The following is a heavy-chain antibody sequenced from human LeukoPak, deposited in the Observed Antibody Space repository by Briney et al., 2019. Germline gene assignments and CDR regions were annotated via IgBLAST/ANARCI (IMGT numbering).Heavy chain of an antibody. J-gene: IGHJ4*02. CDR3: AKGTVSSGYYWVFEY. Sequence: PGGSLRLSCAASGFTFDDYAMHWVRQAPGKGLEWVSSITWNSGSIDYADSVKGRFTISRDNAKNSLYLQINSLRAEEMALYYCAKGTVSSGYYWVFEYWGQGTLVTVSS. CDR2: ITWNSGSI. CDR1: GFTFDDYA. V-gene: IGHV3-9*03. D-gene: IGHD3-22*01.